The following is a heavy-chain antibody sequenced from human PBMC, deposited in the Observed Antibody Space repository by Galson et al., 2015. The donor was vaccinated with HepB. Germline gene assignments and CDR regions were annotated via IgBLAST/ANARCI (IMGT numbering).Heavy chain of an antibody. V-gene: IGHV3-64*01. CDR1: GFTFNSYA. J-gene: IGHJ4*02. D-gene: IGHD3-22*01. CDR3: ARPYGAYYDSSGLFPDLFDY. CDR2: ISSNGVST. Sequence: SLRLSCAASGFTFNSYAMHWVRQAPGKGLEYVSAISSNGVSTYYANSVKGRFTISRDNSKNTLYLQMGSLRAEDMAVYYCARPYGAYYDSSGLFPDLFDYWGQGTLVTVSS.